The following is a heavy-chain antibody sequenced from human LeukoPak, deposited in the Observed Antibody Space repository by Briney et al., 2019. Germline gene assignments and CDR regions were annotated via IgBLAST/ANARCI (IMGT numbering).Heavy chain of an antibody. V-gene: IGHV2-70*16. J-gene: IGHJ4*02. CDR2: IDWDDDE. Sequence: SGPVLVNPTQTLTLTCTFSGFSLSTSGMCVSWIRQPPGKALEWLARIDWDDDEFYSTSLRTRLAISKDTSKNQVVLTMTNMDPVDTGTYYCARDTNWVLDYWGLGTLVTVSS. CDR1: GFSLSTSGMC. CDR3: ARDTNWVLDY. D-gene: IGHD7-27*01.